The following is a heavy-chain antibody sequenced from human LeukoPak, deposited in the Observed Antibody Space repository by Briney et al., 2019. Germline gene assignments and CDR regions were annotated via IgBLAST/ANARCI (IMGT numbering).Heavy chain of an antibody. Sequence: GGSLRLSCAASGFTFSSYDLHWVRQAPGKGLEWVAVISYDGNKKYDADSEKGRFTISRDNSKNTLYLQMNSLRAEDTAVYYCARQQWLDGAYYFDYWGQGTLVTVSS. J-gene: IGHJ4*02. CDR1: GFTFSSYD. CDR2: ISYDGNKK. D-gene: IGHD6-19*01. V-gene: IGHV3-30*04. CDR3: ARQQWLDGAYYFDY.